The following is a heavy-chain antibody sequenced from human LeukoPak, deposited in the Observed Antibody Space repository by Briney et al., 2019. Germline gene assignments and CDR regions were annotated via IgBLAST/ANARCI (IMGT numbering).Heavy chain of an antibody. CDR1: GGXISSYY. Sequence: PSETLSLTCIVSGGXISSYYWSWIRQPPGKGLEWIGYIYYSGSTNYNPSLKSRVTISVDTSKNQFSLKLSSVTAADTAVHYCARADSSSWYYFDYWGQGTLVTVSS. J-gene: IGHJ4*02. CDR3: ARADSSSWYYFDY. D-gene: IGHD6-13*01. V-gene: IGHV4-59*01. CDR2: IYYSGST.